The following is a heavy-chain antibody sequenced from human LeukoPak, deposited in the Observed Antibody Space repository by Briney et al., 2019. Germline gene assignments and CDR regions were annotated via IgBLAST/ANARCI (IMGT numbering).Heavy chain of an antibody. CDR1: GGSFSGYY. CDR3: ARGGYSYGYSDY. V-gene: IGHV4-34*01. D-gene: IGHD5-18*01. J-gene: IGHJ4*02. Sequence: NPSETLSLTCAVYGGSFSGYYWSWIRQPPGKGLEWIGEINHSGSTNYNPSLKSRVTISVDTSKNQFSLKLSSVTAADTAVYYCARGGYSYGYSDYWGQGTLVTVSS. CDR2: INHSGST.